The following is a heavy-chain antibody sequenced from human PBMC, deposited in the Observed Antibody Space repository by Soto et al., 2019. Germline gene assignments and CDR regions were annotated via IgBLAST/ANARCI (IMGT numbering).Heavy chain of an antibody. CDR2: ISGSGGST. J-gene: IGHJ6*03. CDR1: GFTFSSYS. Sequence: GGSLRLSCAASGFTFSSYSMNWVRQAPGKGLEWVSAISGSGGSTYYADSVKGRFTISRDNSKNTLYLQMNSLRAEDTAVYYCAKRSQRGAPVYYYYMDVWGKGTTVTVSS. CDR3: AKRSQRGAPVYYYYMDV. D-gene: IGHD6-25*01. V-gene: IGHV3-23*01.